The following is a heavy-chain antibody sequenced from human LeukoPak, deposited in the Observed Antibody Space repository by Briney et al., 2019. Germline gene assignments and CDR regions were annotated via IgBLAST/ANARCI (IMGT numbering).Heavy chain of an antibody. CDR2: IHTSGST. D-gene: IGHD6-13*01. V-gene: IGHV4-61*02. CDR3: ARMYSSSWGGYYYYYMDV. Sequence: SETLSLTCTVSGDSISSGNYYWSWIRQPAGKGLEWIGRIHTSGSTNYNPSLKGRVTISVDTSKNQFSLKLSSVTAADTAVYYCARMYSSSWGGYYYYYMDVWGKGTTVTISS. J-gene: IGHJ6*03. CDR1: GDSISSGNYY.